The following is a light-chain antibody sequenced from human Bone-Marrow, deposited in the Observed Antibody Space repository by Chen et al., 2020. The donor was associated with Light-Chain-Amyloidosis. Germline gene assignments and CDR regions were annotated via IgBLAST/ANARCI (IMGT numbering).Light chain of an antibody. V-gene: IGKV3-11*01. J-gene: IGKJ1*01. CDR3: QQLSNWPPS. CDR1: KSVSSY. CDR2: DAS. Sequence: EIVLTQSPATLSLSPGERATLSCRASKSVSSYLAWYQQKPGQAPRLLIYDASNRATGIPARFSGSRSGTDFTLTISSLEPEDFPVYYCQQLSNWPPSFGQGTKVEIK.